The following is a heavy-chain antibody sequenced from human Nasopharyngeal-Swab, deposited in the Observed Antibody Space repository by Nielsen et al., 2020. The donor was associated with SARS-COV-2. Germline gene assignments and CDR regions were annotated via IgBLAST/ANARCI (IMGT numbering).Heavy chain of an antibody. CDR3: ARDHGYDYVWGSYRWGWFDP. D-gene: IGHD3-16*02. J-gene: IGHJ5*02. Sequence: SETLSLTCTVSGGSISSYYWSWIRQPPGKGLEWIGYIYYSGSTNYNPSLKSRVTISVDTSKNQFSLKLSSVTAADTAVYYCARDHGYDYVWGSYRWGWFDPWGQGTLVTVSS. CDR2: IYYSGST. V-gene: IGHV4-59*01. CDR1: GGSISSYY.